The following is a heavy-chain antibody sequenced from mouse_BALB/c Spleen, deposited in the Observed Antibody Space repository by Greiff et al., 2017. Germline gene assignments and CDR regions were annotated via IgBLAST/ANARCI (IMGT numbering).Heavy chain of an antibody. J-gene: IGHJ4*01. Sequence: EVKLQESGPGLVKPSQSLSLTCTVTGYSITSDYAWNWIRQFPGNKLEWMGYISYSGSTSYNPSLKSRISITRDTSKNQFFLQLNSVTTEDTATYYCARYYGNPYAMDYWGQGTSVTVSS. D-gene: IGHD2-1*01. CDR1: GYSITSDYA. CDR3: ARYYGNPYAMDY. V-gene: IGHV3-2*02. CDR2: ISYSGST.